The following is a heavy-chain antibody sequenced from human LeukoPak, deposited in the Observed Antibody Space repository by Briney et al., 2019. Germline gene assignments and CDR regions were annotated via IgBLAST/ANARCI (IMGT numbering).Heavy chain of an antibody. Sequence: ASVKVSCKASGYTFTSYAMHWVRQAPGQRLEWMGWSNAGNGNTKYSQEFQGRVTITRDTSISTAYMELSRLRSDDTAVYYCARDSSGWYSDYWGQGTPVTVSS. CDR1: GYTFTSYA. D-gene: IGHD6-19*01. CDR3: ARDSSGWYSDY. V-gene: IGHV1-3*02. CDR2: SNAGNGNT. J-gene: IGHJ4*02.